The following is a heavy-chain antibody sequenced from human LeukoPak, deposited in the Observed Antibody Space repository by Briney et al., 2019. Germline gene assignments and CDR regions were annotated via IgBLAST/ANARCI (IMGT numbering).Heavy chain of an antibody. Sequence: GGSLRLSCAASGFTFSSYAMHWVRQAPGKGLEWVAVISYDGSNKYYADSVKGRFTISRDNSKNTLYLQMNSLRAEDTAVYYCARDYYDSSGYYWGSFDIWGQGTMVTVSS. CDR2: ISYDGSNK. CDR1: GFTFSSYA. J-gene: IGHJ3*02. D-gene: IGHD3-22*01. V-gene: IGHV3-30*04. CDR3: ARDYYDSSGYYWGSFDI.